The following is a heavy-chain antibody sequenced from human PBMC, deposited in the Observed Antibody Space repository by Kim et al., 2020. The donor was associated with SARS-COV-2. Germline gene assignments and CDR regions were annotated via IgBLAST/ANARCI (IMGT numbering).Heavy chain of an antibody. CDR1: GYTFTSYD. Sequence: ASVKVSCKASGYTFTSYDINWVRQATGQGLEWMGWMNPNSGNTGYAQKFQGRVTMTRNTSISTAYMELSSLRSEDTAVYYCARGIATGYSYGYSHDAFDIWGQGTMVTVSS. J-gene: IGHJ3*02. CDR2: MNPNSGNT. D-gene: IGHD5-18*01. V-gene: IGHV1-8*01. CDR3: ARGIATGYSYGYSHDAFDI.